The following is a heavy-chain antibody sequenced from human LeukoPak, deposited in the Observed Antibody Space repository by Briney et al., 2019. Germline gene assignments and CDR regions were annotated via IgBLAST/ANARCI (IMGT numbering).Heavy chain of an antibody. CDR3: AREILAPGKTHDY. Sequence: GGSLRLSCAASGFTFSNYWMHWVRQVPGKGLVWVSRINDDGSATFYADSVKGRFTISRDNAKNTLFLQMNSLSAEDTALYYCAREILAPGKTHDYWGQGTLVTVSS. J-gene: IGHJ4*02. V-gene: IGHV3-74*01. CDR1: GFTFSNYW. CDR2: INDDGSAT.